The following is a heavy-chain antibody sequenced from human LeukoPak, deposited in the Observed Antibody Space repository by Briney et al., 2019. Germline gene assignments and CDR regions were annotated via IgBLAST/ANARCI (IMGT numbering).Heavy chain of an antibody. CDR1: GFTFTDSY. CDR3: ARVNVIRGVIDY. CDR2: ISSHGSTI. Sequence: GGSLRLSCAASGFTFTDSYMTWVRQAPGKGLEWISYISSHGSTIYYADSVKGRFTISRGSANNSLYLQMNSLTAADTALYFCARVNVIRGVIDYWGQGTLVTVSS. V-gene: IGHV3-11*04. J-gene: IGHJ4*02. D-gene: IGHD3-10*01.